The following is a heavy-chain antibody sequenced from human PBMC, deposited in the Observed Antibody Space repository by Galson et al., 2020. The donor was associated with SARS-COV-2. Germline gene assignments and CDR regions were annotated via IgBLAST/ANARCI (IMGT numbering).Heavy chain of an antibody. CDR1: GYTFTSYD. J-gene: IGHJ6*02. CDR2: MNPNSGNT. CDR3: ARVLRYFDWLFRTDYYYYGMDV. Sequence: ASVKVSCKASGYTFTSYDINWVRQATGQGLKWMGWMNPNSGNTGYAQKFQGRVTMTRNTSISTAYMELSSLRSEDTAVYYCARVLRYFDWLFRTDYYYYGMDVWGQGTTVTVSS. D-gene: IGHD3-9*01. V-gene: IGHV1-8*01.